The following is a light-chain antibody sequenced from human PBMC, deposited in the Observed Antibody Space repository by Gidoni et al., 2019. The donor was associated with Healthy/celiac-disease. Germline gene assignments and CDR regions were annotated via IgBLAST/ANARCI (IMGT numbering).Light chain of an antibody. V-gene: IGKV1-5*03. CDR3: QQYNSYSQYT. CDR2: EAS. Sequence: DIHMTQSPSTLSASVGDRVTITCRDSQSISSWLSWYQQKPGKAPKLLIYEASSLESGVPSRFSGSGSGTEFTLTISSLQPDDFATYYCQQYNSYSQYTFGQGTKLEIK. J-gene: IGKJ2*01. CDR1: QSISSW.